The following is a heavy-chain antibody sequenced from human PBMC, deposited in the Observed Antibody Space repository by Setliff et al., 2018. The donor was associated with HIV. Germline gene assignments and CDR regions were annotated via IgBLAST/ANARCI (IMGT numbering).Heavy chain of an antibody. D-gene: IGHD2-2*01. CDR3: ARGQVVIVAAGMVYLDY. J-gene: IGHJ4*02. CDR1: GYSISSGYY. V-gene: IGHV4-38-2*02. Sequence: PSETLSLTCTVSGYSISSGYYWGWIRQPPGKGLEWIGNIYHTGSTYYNPSLKSRVTISVDTSKNQFSLKLNSVTAADTAVYFCARGQVVIVAAGMVYLDYWGQGTLVTVSS. CDR2: IYHTGST.